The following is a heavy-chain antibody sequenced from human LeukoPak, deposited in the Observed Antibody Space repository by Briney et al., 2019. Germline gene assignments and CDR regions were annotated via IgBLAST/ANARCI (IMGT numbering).Heavy chain of an antibody. CDR1: GGTFSTYA. CDR3: ARGGTFYRRTLLNYFDY. J-gene: IGHJ4*02. CDR2: IIPISGTA. Sequence: SVKVSCKASGGTFSTYAIGWVRQAPGQGLEWMGGIIPISGTANYAQKFQGRVTFTTDESTNTAYMELSSLRSEDTAVYYCARGGTFYRRTLLNYFDYWGQGSLVTVSS. V-gene: IGHV1-69*05. D-gene: IGHD1-14*01.